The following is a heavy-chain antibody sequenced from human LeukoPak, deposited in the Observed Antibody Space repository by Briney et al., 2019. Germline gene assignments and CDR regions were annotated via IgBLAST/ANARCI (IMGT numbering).Heavy chain of an antibody. J-gene: IGHJ4*02. D-gene: IGHD1-26*01. CDR1: GGSISGGGYY. Sequence: SETLSLTCTVSGGSISGGGYYWSWTRQHPGKGLEWIGYIYYSGSTYYNPSLKSRVTISVDTSKNQFSLKLSSVTAADTAVYYCARASGSYGYYFDYWGQGTLVTVSS. CDR2: IYYSGST. V-gene: IGHV4-31*03. CDR3: ARASGSYGYYFDY.